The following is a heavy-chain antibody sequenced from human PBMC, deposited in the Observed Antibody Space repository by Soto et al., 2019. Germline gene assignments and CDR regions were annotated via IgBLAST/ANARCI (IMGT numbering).Heavy chain of an antibody. J-gene: IGHJ6*02. CDR2: IYHSGST. CDR1: GGSITSGYF. D-gene: IGHD1-20*01. V-gene: IGHV4-4*02. Sequence: SETLSLTCAVSGGSITSGYFRSWVRQPPGKGLEWIGEIYHSGSTNYNPSLKSRVTISVDKAKNQFSLKLTSVSAGDTAVYYCPRGRYNWNDVHYYYGMDVWGQGTTVTVSS. CDR3: PRGRYNWNDVHYYYGMDV.